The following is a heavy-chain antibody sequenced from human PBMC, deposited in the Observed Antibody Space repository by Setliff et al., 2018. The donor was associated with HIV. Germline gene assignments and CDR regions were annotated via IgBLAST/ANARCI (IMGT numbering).Heavy chain of an antibody. Sequence: SETLSLTCTVSGGSISNYYWSWIRQPPGKGLEWIGYIYYSGTTNYNPSLKSRVTISIATSKNQFSLKLSSVTAADTAVYYCARHKSQPYYFDYWGQGTLVTVSS. J-gene: IGHJ4*02. CDR1: GGSISNYY. CDR3: ARHKSQPYYFDY. CDR2: IYYSGTT. V-gene: IGHV4-59*08.